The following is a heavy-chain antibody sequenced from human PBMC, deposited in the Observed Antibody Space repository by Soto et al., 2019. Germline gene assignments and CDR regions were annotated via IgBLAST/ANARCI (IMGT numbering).Heavy chain of an antibody. D-gene: IGHD3-16*01. CDR1: GYTFTSYG. CDR3: ALSWVTGKGGMDV. J-gene: IGHJ6*02. V-gene: IGHV1-18*01. Sequence: QVQLVQSGAEVKKPGASVKVSCKASGYTFTSYGFSWVRQAPGQGLEWMGWINGYTGNTHYAQKFQGRVTMTTDTSTSTAHMELWTLISDDTAVYYCALSWVTGKGGMDVWGQGTTVTVSS. CDR2: INGYTGNT.